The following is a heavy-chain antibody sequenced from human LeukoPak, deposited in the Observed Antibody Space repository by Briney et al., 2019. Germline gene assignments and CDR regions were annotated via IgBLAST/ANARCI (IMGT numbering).Heavy chain of an antibody. CDR2: IIPILGIA. CDR1: GGTFSSYA. V-gene: IGHV1-69*04. Sequence: SVKVSCKASGGTFSSYAISWVRQAPGQGLEWMGRIIPILGIANYAQKFQGRVTITADKSTSTAYMKLSSLRSEDTAVYYCARGLGPGGYYYYYGMDVWGQGTTVTVSS. J-gene: IGHJ6*02. CDR3: ARGLGPGGYYYYYGMDV. D-gene: IGHD1-26*01.